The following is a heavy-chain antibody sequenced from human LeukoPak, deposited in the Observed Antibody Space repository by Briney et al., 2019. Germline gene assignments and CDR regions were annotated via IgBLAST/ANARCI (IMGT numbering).Heavy chain of an antibody. V-gene: IGHV4-34*01. J-gene: IGHJ5*02. Sequence: SETLSLTCAVYGRSFNGYYWNGIRQPPGKGLEWIREINHSRSTHHNPSLKSRVTISIDTSKNQVALKLSTVTAAATAVYYCARGPDSGSYFAWFGPWGQGTLVTVSS. D-gene: IGHD3-10*01. CDR3: ARGPDSGSYFAWFGP. CDR2: INHSRST. CDR1: GRSFNGYY.